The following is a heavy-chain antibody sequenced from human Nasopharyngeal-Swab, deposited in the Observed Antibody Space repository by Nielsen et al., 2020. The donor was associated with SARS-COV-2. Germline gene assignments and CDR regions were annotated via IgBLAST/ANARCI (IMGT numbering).Heavy chain of an antibody. CDR2: IYYSGST. CDR3: ARGELLWFGADY. Sequence: SETLSLTCTVSGGSISSYYWSWIRQPPGKGLEWIGYIYYSGSTNYNPSLKSRVTISVDTSKNQFSLKLSSVTAADTAVYYCARGELLWFGADYWGQGTLVPVSS. CDR1: GGSISSYY. V-gene: IGHV4-59*01. J-gene: IGHJ4*02. D-gene: IGHD3-10*01.